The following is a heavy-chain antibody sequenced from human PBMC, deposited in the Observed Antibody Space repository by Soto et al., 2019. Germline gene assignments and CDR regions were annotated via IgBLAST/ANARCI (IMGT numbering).Heavy chain of an antibody. Sequence: PSETLSLTCIVSGGSISNYYWSWIRQPPGKGLEWIGYIYYSGSTNYNPSLQSRVTISVDTSKNQFSLKLSSVTAADTAVYYCARAVLPATAPFDYWGQGTLFTVSS. CDR1: GGSISNYY. D-gene: IGHD2-2*01. CDR2: IYYSGST. CDR3: ARAVLPATAPFDY. J-gene: IGHJ4*02. V-gene: IGHV4-59*01.